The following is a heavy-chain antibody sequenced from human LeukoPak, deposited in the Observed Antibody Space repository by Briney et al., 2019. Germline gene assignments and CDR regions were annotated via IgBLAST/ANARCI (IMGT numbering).Heavy chain of an antibody. Sequence: GGSLRLSGAASGFTFSSYGMHWVRQAPGKGLEWVAVIWYDGSNKYYADSVKGRFTISRDNSKNTLYLQMNSLRAEDTAVYYCARAPASYYDILTGGYYYGMDVWGKGTTVTVSS. CDR3: ARAPASYYDILTGGYYYGMDV. D-gene: IGHD3-9*01. J-gene: IGHJ6*04. CDR2: IWYDGSNK. CDR1: GFTFSSYG. V-gene: IGHV3-33*01.